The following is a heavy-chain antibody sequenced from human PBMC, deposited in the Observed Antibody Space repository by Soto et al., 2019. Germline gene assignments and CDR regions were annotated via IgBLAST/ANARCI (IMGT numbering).Heavy chain of an antibody. Sequence: GGSLRLSCAASGFTFSSFGMHWVRQAPGKGLEWVAFISHDGIEKYFVDSVKGRFTISRDDSGNTLYLQMNSLRADDTAVYYCAKDWNDANYDYGTDVWGQGTTVT. V-gene: IGHV3-30*18. J-gene: IGHJ6*02. CDR3: AKDWNDANYDYGTDV. CDR2: ISHDGIEK. CDR1: GFTFSSFG. D-gene: IGHD1-1*01.